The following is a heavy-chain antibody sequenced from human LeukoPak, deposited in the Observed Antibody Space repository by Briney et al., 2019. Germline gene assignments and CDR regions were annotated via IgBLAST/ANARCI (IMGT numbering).Heavy chain of an antibody. V-gene: IGHV3-74*01. D-gene: IGHD5-18*01. CDR2: IESNGLT. J-gene: IGHJ6*03. CDR3: TRDGDTGMVGGYYYYMDV. CDR1: GFTFSSYW. Sequence: AGGSLRLSCEASGFTFSSYWMHWVRQIPGKGLMWVSRIESNGLTLYADSVRDRFTISRDNGKNTIYLQMNSLRVDDTAVYYCTRDGDTGMVGGYYYYMDVWGKGTTVTVSS.